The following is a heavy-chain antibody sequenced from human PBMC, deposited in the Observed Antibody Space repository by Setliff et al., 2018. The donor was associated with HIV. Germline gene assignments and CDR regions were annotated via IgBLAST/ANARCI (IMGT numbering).Heavy chain of an antibody. Sequence: GGSLRLSCAASGFSFRSYAVSWVRQAPGKGLEWVSVISGSGDITYYRESVKGRFTVSRDNSKNTLYLQMSSLRAEDTAVYYCATDCAVVGGTGSLDSWGQGTLVTVSS. V-gene: IGHV3-23*01. J-gene: IGHJ4*02. CDR1: GFSFRSYA. CDR3: ATDCAVVGGTGSLDS. CDR2: ISGSGDIT. D-gene: IGHD1-26*01.